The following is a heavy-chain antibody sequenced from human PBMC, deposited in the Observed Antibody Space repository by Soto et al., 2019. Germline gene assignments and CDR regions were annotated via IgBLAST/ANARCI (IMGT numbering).Heavy chain of an antibody. D-gene: IGHD3-3*01. J-gene: IGHJ6*03. V-gene: IGHV3-30*18. CDR3: AKEVDDLGYMDV. Sequence: QVQLVESGGGVVQPGRSLRLSCAASGFTFSSYGMHWVRQAPGKGLEWVAVISYDGSNKYYADSVKGRFTISRDNSKNTLYLHMNSLRAEDTAVYYCAKEVDDLGYMDVWGKGTTVTVSS. CDR1: GFTFSSYG. CDR2: ISYDGSNK.